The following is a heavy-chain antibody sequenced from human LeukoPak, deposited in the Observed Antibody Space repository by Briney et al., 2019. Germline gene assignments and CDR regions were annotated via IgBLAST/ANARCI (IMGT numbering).Heavy chain of an antibody. CDR2: ISSDGGST. D-gene: IGHD2-2*01. CDR3: VRSWGPYCSSTSCHDYYYGMDV. J-gene: IGHJ6*02. CDR1: GFTFGSYA. V-gene: IGHV3-64D*09. Sequence: GGSLRLSCSASGFTFGSYAMHWVCQAPGKGLEYVSAISSDGGSTYYADSVRGRFTISRDNSKNTLYLQMSSLRAEDTAVYYCVRSWGPYCSSTSCHDYYYGMDVWGQGTTVTVSS.